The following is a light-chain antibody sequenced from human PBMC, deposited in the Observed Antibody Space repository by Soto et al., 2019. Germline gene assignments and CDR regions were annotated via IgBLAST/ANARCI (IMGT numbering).Light chain of an antibody. CDR3: QQYGSSLPWA. CDR1: QSVSAY. Sequence: DIVLTQSPGPLSLSPGERATLSWSSSQSVSAYLAWYQQRPGQAPRLLIYGASTRATGIPDRFSGSGSGTDFTLTISRLEPEDFAVLYCQQYGSSLPWAFGQGTKVDI. J-gene: IGKJ1*01. V-gene: IGKV3-20*01. CDR2: GAS.